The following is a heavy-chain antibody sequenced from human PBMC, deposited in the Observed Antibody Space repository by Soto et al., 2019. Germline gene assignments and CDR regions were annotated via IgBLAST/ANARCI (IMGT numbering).Heavy chain of an antibody. Sequence: GGSLRLSCAASGFTFSSFAMNWVRQAPGKGLEWVSGISGRGGSTYYADSVKGRFTISRDNSKDTLYLQINSLRAEDTAIYYCAKDEQYQLLEPYFFDYWGRGTLVTVSS. CDR3: AKDEQYQLLEPYFFDY. J-gene: IGHJ4*02. V-gene: IGHV3-23*01. CDR1: GFTFSSFA. CDR2: ISGRGGST. D-gene: IGHD1-1*01.